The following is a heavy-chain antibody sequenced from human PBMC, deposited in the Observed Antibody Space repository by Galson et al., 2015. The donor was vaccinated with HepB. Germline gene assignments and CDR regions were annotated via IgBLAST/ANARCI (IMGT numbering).Heavy chain of an antibody. D-gene: IGHD3-10*01. Sequence: QSGAEVKKPGESLKISCTGSGHSFPRYWNAWVRQMPGKGLEWMGIIYAGDSETRYSPSFQGQVTISAAKSISTAYLQWSSLNASDSAMYYLGNIVRGVLGYKYYGMDVWGQGTTVTVSS. CDR1: GHSFPRYW. CDR3: GNIVRGVLGYKYYGMDV. J-gene: IGHJ6*02. V-gene: IGHV5-51*01. CDR2: IYAGDSET.